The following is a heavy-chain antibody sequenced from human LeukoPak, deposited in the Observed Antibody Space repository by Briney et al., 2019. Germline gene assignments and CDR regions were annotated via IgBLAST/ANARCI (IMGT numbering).Heavy chain of an antibody. J-gene: IGHJ4*02. V-gene: IGHV4-61*05. CDR1: GVSISNNNYH. CDR3: ARRVGATEYYFDY. Sequence: ASETLSLTCSVSGVSISNNNYHWGWIRQPPGKGLEWIGYIYYSGSTNYNPSLKSRVTMSVDTSKNQFSLKLSSVTAADTAVYYCARRVGATEYYFDYWGQGTLVTVSS. D-gene: IGHD1-26*01. CDR2: IYYSGST.